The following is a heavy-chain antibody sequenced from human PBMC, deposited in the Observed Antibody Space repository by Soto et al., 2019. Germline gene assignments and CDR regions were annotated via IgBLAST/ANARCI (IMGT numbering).Heavy chain of an antibody. CDR3: AGNYYDSSGYYYFDY. Sequence: GESLKISCKGSGYSLTSYWIGWVRQMPGKGLEWMGIIYPGDSDTRYSPSFQGQVTISADKSISTAFLQWNSLKASDTAMYYCAGNYYDSSGYYYFDYWGQGTLVTVSS. V-gene: IGHV5-51*01. J-gene: IGHJ4*02. CDR1: GYSLTSYW. D-gene: IGHD3-22*01. CDR2: IYPGDSDT.